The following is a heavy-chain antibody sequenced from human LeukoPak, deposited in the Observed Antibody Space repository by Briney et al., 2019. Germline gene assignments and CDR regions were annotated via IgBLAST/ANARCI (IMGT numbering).Heavy chain of an antibody. CDR3: ARDTDGSLDY. D-gene: IGHD1-26*01. Sequence: GGSLRLSGAASGFTFTNSWMAWVRQSPGKGLEWVANIKQDGSTKHYADSLKGRFTISRDNPKNSLYLQMNSLRADDTAVYYCARDTDGSLDYWGQGIPVTVAS. CDR2: IKQDGSTK. CDR1: GFTFTNSW. J-gene: IGHJ4*02. V-gene: IGHV3-7*01.